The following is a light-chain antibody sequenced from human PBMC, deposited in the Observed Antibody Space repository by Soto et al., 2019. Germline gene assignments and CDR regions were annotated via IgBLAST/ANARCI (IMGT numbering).Light chain of an antibody. Sequence: EIVMTQSPATLSVSPGERATLSCRASQILSSNLAWYQQKPGQPPRLLIYGASTRATGIPARFSGSGSGTEFTLTISSLQSEDFAVYYCQQYSDWPAFTFGPGTKVDIK. V-gene: IGKV3-15*01. J-gene: IGKJ3*01. CDR3: QQYSDWPAFT. CDR2: GAS. CDR1: QILSSN.